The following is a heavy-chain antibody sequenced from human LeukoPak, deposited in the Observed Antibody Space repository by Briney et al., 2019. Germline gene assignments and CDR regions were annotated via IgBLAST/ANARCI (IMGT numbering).Heavy chain of an antibody. V-gene: IGHV4-39*01. Sequence: GSLRLSCAASGFTFSSYSMNWVRQPPGKGLEWIGSIYYSGSTYYNPSLKSRVTISVDTSKNQFSLKLSSVTAADTAVYYCARHMTYYDILTGYYSYYFDYWGQGTLVTVSS. CDR3: ARHMTYYDILTGYYSYYFDY. D-gene: IGHD3-9*01. CDR1: GFTFSSYSMN. J-gene: IGHJ4*02. CDR2: IYYSGST.